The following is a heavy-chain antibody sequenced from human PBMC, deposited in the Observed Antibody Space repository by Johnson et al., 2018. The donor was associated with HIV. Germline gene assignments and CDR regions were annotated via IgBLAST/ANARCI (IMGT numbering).Heavy chain of an antibody. CDR3: TTECRSTSCTHAFDI. D-gene: IGHD2-2*01. V-gene: IGHV3-15*01. Sequence: AQLVESGGGVVQPGRSLRLSCAASGFTFSSYAMHWVRQAPGKGLEWVGRIKSKTDGGTTDYAAPVKGKFTISRDDSKNTLYLQMNSLKTEDTAVYYCTTECRSTSCTHAFDIWGQGTMVTVSS. CDR2: IKSKTDGGTT. CDR1: GFTFSSYA. J-gene: IGHJ3*02.